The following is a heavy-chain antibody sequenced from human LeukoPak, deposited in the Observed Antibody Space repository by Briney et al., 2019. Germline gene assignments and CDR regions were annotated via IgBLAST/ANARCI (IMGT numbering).Heavy chain of an antibody. D-gene: IGHD3-22*01. CDR3: AKMFYYDSSGYHFDY. CDR1: GFTFSSYA. CDR2: ISGSAGST. Sequence: GGSLRLSCAASGFTFSSYAMSWVRQAPGKGLEWVSAISGSAGSTYYADSVKGRFTISRDNSKDTLDLQMNSLRAEDTAVYYCAKMFYYDSSGYHFDYWGQGTLVTVSS. J-gene: IGHJ4*02. V-gene: IGHV3-23*01.